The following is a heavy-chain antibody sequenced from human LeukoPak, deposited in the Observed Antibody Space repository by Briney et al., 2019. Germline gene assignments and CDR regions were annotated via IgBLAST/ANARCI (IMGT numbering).Heavy chain of an antibody. CDR3: ARARAGYSSGWPDDP. CDR2: ISAYSGNT. Sequence: ASVKVSCKASGYTFTSYGISWVRQAPGQGLEWMGWISAYSGNTNYAQKLQGRVTMTTDTSTSTAYMELRSLRSDDTAVYYCARARAGYSSGWPDDPWGQGTLVTVSS. V-gene: IGHV1-18*01. D-gene: IGHD6-19*01. CDR1: GYTFTSYG. J-gene: IGHJ5*02.